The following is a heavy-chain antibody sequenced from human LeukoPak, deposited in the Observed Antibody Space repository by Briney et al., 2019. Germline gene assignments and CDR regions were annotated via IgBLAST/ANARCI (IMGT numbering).Heavy chain of an antibody. CDR3: ASLNYYGSGSYYYYYMDV. D-gene: IGHD3-10*01. J-gene: IGHJ6*03. CDR1: GYTFTSYG. V-gene: IGHV1-18*01. CDR2: ISAYNGNT. Sequence: ASVKVSCKASGYTFTSYGISWVRQAPGQGLEWMGWISAYNGNTNYAQKLQGRVTMTTDTSTSTAHMELRSLRSDDTAVYYCASLNYYGSGSYYYYYMDVWGKGTTVTVSS.